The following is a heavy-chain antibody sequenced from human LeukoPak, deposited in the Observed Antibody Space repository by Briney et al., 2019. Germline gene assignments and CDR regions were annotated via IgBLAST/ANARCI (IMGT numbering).Heavy chain of an antibody. J-gene: IGHJ5*02. CDR1: GGSISSSDYY. Sequence: SETLSLTCTVSGGSISSSDYYWGWIRQPPGKGLEWIGIVYYGGSTHYNPSHKGRVTLSVDTSKNQFSLKLTSVTAADTAVYYCARDYTDILTGLNWFDPWGQGTLVTVSS. CDR2: VYYGGST. CDR3: ARDYTDILTGLNWFDP. V-gene: IGHV4-39*07. D-gene: IGHD3-9*01.